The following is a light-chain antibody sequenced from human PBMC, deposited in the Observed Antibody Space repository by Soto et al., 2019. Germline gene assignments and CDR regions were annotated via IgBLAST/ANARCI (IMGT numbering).Light chain of an antibody. V-gene: IGLV1-44*01. CDR1: SSNIGSST. J-gene: IGLJ1*01. Sequence: QPVLTQPPSVSGTPGQRVTISCSGSSSNIGSSTVNWYQQLPGTAPIRLIYANNHRPSGVPDRFSASKSGTSASLAISGLLSEDEADYYCSSYTSSTTLYVFGTGTKLTVL. CDR3: SSYTSSTTLYV. CDR2: ANN.